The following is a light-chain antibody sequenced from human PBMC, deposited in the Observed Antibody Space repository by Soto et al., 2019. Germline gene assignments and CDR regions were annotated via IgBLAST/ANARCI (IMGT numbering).Light chain of an antibody. J-gene: IGLJ3*02. Sequence: SYELTQPPSVSVAPGKTARIPCGGNNIGSKDVHWYQQKPGQAPVLVIYYDSDRPSGIPERFSGSNSGNTATLTISRVEAGDEADYYCQVWDSSTDHRGVFGGGTKVTVL. CDR2: YDS. CDR1: NIGSKD. CDR3: QVWDSSTDHRGV. V-gene: IGLV3-21*04.